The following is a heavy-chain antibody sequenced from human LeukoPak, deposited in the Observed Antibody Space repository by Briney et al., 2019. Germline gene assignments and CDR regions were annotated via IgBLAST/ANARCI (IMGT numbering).Heavy chain of an antibody. J-gene: IGHJ4*02. D-gene: IGHD6-13*01. CDR1: GGTFSSYA. CDR3: ARGSASNWPVDY. Sequence: SVKVSCKASGGTFSSYAISWVRQAPGQGLEWMGRIIPILGIANYAQKFQGRVTITADKSTSTAYMELSSLRSEDTAVYYCARGSASNWPVDYWGQGTLVTVSS. V-gene: IGHV1-69*04. CDR2: IIPILGIA.